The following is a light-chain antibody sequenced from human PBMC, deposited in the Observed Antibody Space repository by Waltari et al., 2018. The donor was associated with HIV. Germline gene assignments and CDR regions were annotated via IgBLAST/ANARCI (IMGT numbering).Light chain of an antibody. Sequence: NFMLTQPHSVSASPGKTVTIPCTGSSGRVASNYVQWYQQRPGSAPTTVIYKDDQRPSGVPDRFSGSINSSSNSASLTISGLKTEDEADYYCQSFHGITAVFGGGTKLTVL. CDR3: QSFHGITAV. V-gene: IGLV6-57*02. CDR2: KDD. J-gene: IGLJ3*02. CDR1: SGRVASNY.